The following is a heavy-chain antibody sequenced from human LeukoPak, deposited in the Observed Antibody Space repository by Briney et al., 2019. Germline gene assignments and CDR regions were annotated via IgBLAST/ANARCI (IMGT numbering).Heavy chain of an antibody. CDR1: GYTFTSYG. D-gene: IGHD6-13*01. Sequence: ASVKVSCKASGYTFTSYGISWVRQAPGQGLEWMGWISAYNGNTNYAQKLQGRVTMTTDTSTSTAYMELRSLRSDDTAVYYGARVGGYSSSWYENFDYWGQGTLVTVSS. CDR2: ISAYNGNT. CDR3: ARVGGYSSSWYENFDY. V-gene: IGHV1-18*01. J-gene: IGHJ4*02.